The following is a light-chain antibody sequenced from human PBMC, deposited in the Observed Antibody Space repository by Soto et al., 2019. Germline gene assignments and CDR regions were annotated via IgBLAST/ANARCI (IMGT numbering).Light chain of an antibody. CDR2: DAS. Sequence: DIQMTQSPSSLSASVGDRVTITCQASQDISNYLNWYQQKPGKAPKLLLYDASNLEPWVPSRFSGSGSGTDFTFTISRLQPEGIATYYCQQYVNLPFFGPGTKVDIK. V-gene: IGKV1-33*01. CDR3: QQYVNLPF. J-gene: IGKJ3*01. CDR1: QDISNY.